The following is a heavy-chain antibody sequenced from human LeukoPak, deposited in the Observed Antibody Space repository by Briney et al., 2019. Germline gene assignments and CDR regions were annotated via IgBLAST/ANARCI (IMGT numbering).Heavy chain of an antibody. CDR2: IYFSGST. CDR1: GGSISSSSYY. J-gene: IGHJ3*02. CDR3: ARDRRGAYCGGDCYSRASDI. Sequence: SETLSLTCTVSGGSISSSSYYWDWIRQPPGKGLEWIGNIYFSGSTSYNPSLKSRVTISVDTSKNQFSLKLSSVTAADTAVYYCARDRRGAYCGGDCYSRASDIWGQGTMVTVSS. V-gene: IGHV4-39*07. D-gene: IGHD2-21*02.